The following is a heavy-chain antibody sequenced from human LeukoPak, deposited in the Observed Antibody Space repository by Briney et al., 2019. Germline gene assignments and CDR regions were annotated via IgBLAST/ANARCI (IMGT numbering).Heavy chain of an antibody. D-gene: IGHD6-6*01. Sequence: PGGSLRLSCTASGFSFSGHWMHWARQLPGKGLVWVSRISPTGSTTSYADSVKGRFTVSRDNAKNTLYLQVNNLRAEDTAVYYCARGPNSNWSGLDCWGQGTLLTVSS. CDR1: GFSFSGHW. V-gene: IGHV3-74*01. CDR2: ISPTGSTT. J-gene: IGHJ4*02. CDR3: ARGPNSNWSGLDC.